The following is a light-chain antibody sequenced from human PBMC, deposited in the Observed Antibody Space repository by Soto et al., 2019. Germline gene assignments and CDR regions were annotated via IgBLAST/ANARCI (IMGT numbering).Light chain of an antibody. Sequence: EIVLTQSPATLSLSPGERATLSCRASQSVGTYFAWYQQKPGQAPRLLIYDSSNRATSIPARFSGSGSGTDFTLTISSLEPEDFAVYYCQQRSDWLSTFGGGTKVEIK. V-gene: IGKV3-11*01. CDR3: QQRSDWLST. CDR2: DSS. J-gene: IGKJ4*01. CDR1: QSVGTY.